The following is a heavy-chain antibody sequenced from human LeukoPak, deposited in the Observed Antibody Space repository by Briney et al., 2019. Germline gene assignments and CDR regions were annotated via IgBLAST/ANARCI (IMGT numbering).Heavy chain of an antibody. CDR2: ITSSRGDT. J-gene: IGHJ6*03. V-gene: IGHV3-21*01. D-gene: IGHD2-21*02. CDR3: TRVNGDSVDADYYYYMDV. CDR1: GFDFSGYT. Sequence: GGSLRLSCAASGFDFSGYTMTWVRQAPGRGLEWLSAITSSRGDTYYADSAKGRFTISRDNAKNSLYLQINSLRAEDTAVYYCTRVNGDSVDADYYYYMDVWGKGTTVTVSS.